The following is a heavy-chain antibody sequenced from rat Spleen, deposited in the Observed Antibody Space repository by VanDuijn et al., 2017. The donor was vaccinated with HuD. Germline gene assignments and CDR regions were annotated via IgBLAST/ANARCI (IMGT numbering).Heavy chain of an antibody. V-gene: IGHV5S23*01. J-gene: IGHJ3*01. D-gene: IGHD1-11*01. CDR3: TTINYGGFAY. CDR2: TTNSGGLT. CDR1: GFTFINYV. Sequence: EVQLVESGGGLLQPGRSLKLSCTASGFTFINYVMAWVRQAPTKGLEWVASTTNSGGLTFYRDSVKGRFTISRDDAKSTLYLNMDSLRSEDTATYYCTTINYGGFAYWGQGTLVTVSS.